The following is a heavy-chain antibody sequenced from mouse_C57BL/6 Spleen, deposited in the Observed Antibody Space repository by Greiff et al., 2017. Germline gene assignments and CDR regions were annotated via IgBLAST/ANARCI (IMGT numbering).Heavy chain of an antibody. Sequence: VQLQQSGPGLVKPSQSLSLTCSVTGYSITSGYYWNWIRQFPGNKLEWMGYISYDGSNNYNPSLKNRISITLDTSKNQFFLKLNSVTTEDTATYYCARENWDDVDYWGQGTTLTVAS. V-gene: IGHV3-6*01. CDR3: ARENWDDVDY. J-gene: IGHJ2*01. CDR1: GYSITSGYY. D-gene: IGHD4-1*01. CDR2: ISYDGSN.